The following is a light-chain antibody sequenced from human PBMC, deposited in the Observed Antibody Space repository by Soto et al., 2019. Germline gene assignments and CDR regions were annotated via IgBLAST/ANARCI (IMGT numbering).Light chain of an antibody. CDR1: QSISSW. V-gene: IGKV1-5*01. CDR2: DAS. CDR3: QQYNSYSTWT. J-gene: IGKJ1*01. Sequence: LQMTQSPSTLSASVGDRVTITCRASQSISSWLAWYQQKPGKAPKLLIYDASSLESGVPSRFSGSGSGTEFTLTISSLQPDDFATYYCQQYNSYSTWTFGQGTKVDIK.